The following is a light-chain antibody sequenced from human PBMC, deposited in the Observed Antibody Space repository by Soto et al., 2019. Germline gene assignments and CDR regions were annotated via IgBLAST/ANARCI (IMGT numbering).Light chain of an antibody. V-gene: IGLV2-14*01. Sequence: QSVLTQPASVSGSPGQSITISCTGTSSDVGGYNYVSWYQQHPGKAPKLMIYDVSNRPSGVSNRFSGSKSGNTASLTISGLQAEDGADYYWSSYTSSSTPVVFGGGTKLTVL. CDR1: SSDVGGYNY. CDR3: SSYTSSSTPVV. CDR2: DVS. J-gene: IGLJ2*01.